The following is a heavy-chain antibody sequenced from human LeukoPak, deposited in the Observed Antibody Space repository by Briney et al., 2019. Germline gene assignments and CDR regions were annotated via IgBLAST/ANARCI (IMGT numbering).Heavy chain of an antibody. CDR2: ISGSGGST. CDR3: AKTAPYDILTAAIDY. V-gene: IGHV3-23*01. J-gene: IGHJ4*02. Sequence: PGGSLRLSCAASGFTFSSYGMSWVRQAPGKGLEWVSAISGSGGSTYYADSVKGRFTISRDNSKNTLYLQMNSLRAEDPAVYFCAKTAPYDILTAAIDYWGQGTLVTVSS. CDR1: GFTFSSYG. D-gene: IGHD3-9*01.